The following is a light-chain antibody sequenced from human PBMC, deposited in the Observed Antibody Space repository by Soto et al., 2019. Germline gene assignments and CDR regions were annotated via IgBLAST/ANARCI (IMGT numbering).Light chain of an antibody. CDR2: DAS. CDR1: QSISSW. CDR3: QRYTSLWT. Sequence: DIQMTQSHSTLAASVGDRVTITCRASQSISSWLAWYQQKPGKAPKLLIYDASSLESGVPSRFSGSGSGTEFTLAICGLQLDDFATYYCQRYTSLWTFRQGTKVDIK. J-gene: IGKJ1*01. V-gene: IGKV1-5*01.